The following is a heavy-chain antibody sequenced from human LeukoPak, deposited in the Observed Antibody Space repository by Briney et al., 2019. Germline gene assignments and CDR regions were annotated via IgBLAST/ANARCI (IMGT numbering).Heavy chain of an antibody. CDR3: ATLGYSSGTDY. Sequence: SETLSLTCTVSGDSISGGSYYWTWIRQPAGKGLEWIGRIYTSGSTNYNPSLKSRVTISIDTSKNQFSLKLSSVTAADTAVCYCATLGYSSGTDYWGLGTRVTVSS. CDR1: GDSISGGSYY. V-gene: IGHV4-61*02. CDR2: IYTSGST. D-gene: IGHD5-18*01. J-gene: IGHJ4*02.